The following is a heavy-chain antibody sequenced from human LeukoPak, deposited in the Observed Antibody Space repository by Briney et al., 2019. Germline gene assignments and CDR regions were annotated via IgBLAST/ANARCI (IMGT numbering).Heavy chain of an antibody. V-gene: IGHV3-9*01. Sequence: GGSLRLSCAASGFTFDDYSMHWVRQAPGKGLEWVSGIGWSGGSIGYADSVKGRFTISRDNAKNSLYLQMNSLRAEDTAFYFCAKGMVSHFRGFDLWGQGTLVTVSS. J-gene: IGHJ4*02. CDR2: IGWSGGSI. D-gene: IGHD3-10*01. CDR3: AKGMVSHFRGFDL. CDR1: GFTFDDYS.